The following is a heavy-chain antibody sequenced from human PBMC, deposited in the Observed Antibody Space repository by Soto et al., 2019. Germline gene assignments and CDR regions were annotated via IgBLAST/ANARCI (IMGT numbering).Heavy chain of an antibody. Sequence: GASVKVSCKASGYTFTSYGISWVRQAPGQGLEWMGWISAYNGNTNYAQKLQGRVTMTTDTSTSTAYMELRSLRSDDTAVYYCARDESAVTTYGADYWGQGTLVTVSS. CDR2: ISAYNGNT. D-gene: IGHD4-17*01. J-gene: IGHJ4*02. V-gene: IGHV1-18*01. CDR3: ARDESAVTTYGADY. CDR1: GYTFTSYG.